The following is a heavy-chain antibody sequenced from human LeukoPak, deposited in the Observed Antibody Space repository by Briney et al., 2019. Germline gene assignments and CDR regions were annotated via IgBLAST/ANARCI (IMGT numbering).Heavy chain of an antibody. CDR3: AKSPLTYSSSWYGY. Sequence: PGGSLRLSCAATGFTFSSYAMSWVRQAPGKGLEWVSAISGSGGSTYYADSVKGRFTISRDNSKNTLYLQMNSLRAEDTAVYYCAKSPLTYSSSWYGYWGQGTPVTVSS. D-gene: IGHD6-13*01. CDR1: GFTFSSYA. CDR2: ISGSGGST. J-gene: IGHJ4*02. V-gene: IGHV3-23*01.